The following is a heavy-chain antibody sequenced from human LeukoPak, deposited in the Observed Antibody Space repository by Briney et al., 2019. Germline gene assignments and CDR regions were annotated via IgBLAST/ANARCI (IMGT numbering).Heavy chain of an antibody. CDR2: ISAYNGNT. J-gene: IGHJ4*02. CDR3: ARRYCSGGSCYLGVIDY. V-gene: IGHV1-18*01. D-gene: IGHD2-15*01. Sequence: ASVKVSCKASGYTFTSYGISWVRQAPGQGLEWMGWISAYNGNTNYAQKLQGRVTMTTDTSTSTAYMELRSLRSDDTAVYYCARRYCSGGSCYLGVIDYWGQGTLVTVSS. CDR1: GYTFTSYG.